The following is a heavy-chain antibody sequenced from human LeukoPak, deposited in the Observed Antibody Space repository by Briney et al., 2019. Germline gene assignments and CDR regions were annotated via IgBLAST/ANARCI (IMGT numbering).Heavy chain of an antibody. J-gene: IGHJ4*02. Sequence: GASVKVSCKASGYTFTGYYMHWVRQAPGQGLEWMGQINPNSGGTNYAQKFQGRVTMTRDTSISTAYMELSRLRSDDTAVYYCARKEGDYYGSGSYYGYWGQGTLVTVSS. V-gene: IGHV1-2*06. D-gene: IGHD3-10*01. CDR1: GYTFTGYY. CDR3: ARKEGDYYGSGSYYGY. CDR2: INPNSGGT.